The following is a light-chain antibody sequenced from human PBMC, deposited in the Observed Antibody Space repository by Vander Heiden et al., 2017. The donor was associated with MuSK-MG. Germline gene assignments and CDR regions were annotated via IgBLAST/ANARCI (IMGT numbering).Light chain of an antibody. V-gene: IGLV1-44*01. CDR1: RSNIGINT. Sequence: QSVLTQPPPASVTPGQTVTISCSGSRSNIGINTVNWYQQLPGAAPTLLIYNNNLRPPGVPDRFSASKSGTSASLAISGLQAEAEADYYCATWDDSLHGYVFGTGTTVTVL. CDR3: ATWDDSLHGYV. CDR2: NNN. J-gene: IGLJ1*01.